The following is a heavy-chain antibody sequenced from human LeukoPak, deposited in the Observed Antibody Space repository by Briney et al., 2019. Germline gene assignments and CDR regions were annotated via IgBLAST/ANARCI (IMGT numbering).Heavy chain of an antibody. CDR1: GYTFTGYY. J-gene: IGHJ5*02. Sequence: ASVKDSCKASGYTFTGYYMHWVRPAPGQGLEWMGWINPNSGGTNYAQKFQGWVTMTRDTSISTAYMELSRLRSDDTAVYYCARGYYYDSSAPVGGKFDPWGQGTLVTVSS. D-gene: IGHD3-22*01. CDR3: ARGYYYDSSAPVGGKFDP. CDR2: INPNSGGT. V-gene: IGHV1-2*04.